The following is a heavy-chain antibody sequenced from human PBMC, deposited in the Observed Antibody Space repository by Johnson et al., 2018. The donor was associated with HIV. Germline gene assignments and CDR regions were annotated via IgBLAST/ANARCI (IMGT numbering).Heavy chain of an antibody. CDR1: GFTFSNAW. Sequence: EVHLVESGGGLVKPGWSLRLSCAASGFTFSNAWMSWVRQAPGKGLEWVGRIKSKTDGGTTDYAAPVKGRFTISRDDSKNTLYLQMNSLKTEDTAVYYCMTMATTHEGYAFDIWCQGTMVTVSS. D-gene: IGHD5-24*01. J-gene: IGHJ3*02. V-gene: IGHV3-15*01. CDR3: MTMATTHEGYAFDI. CDR2: IKSKTDGGTT.